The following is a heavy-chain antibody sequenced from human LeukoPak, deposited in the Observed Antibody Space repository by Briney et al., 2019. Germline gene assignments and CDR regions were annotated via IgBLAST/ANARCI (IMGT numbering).Heavy chain of an antibody. CDR1: GFTFSTYW. D-gene: IGHD5-18*01. Sequence: PGGSLRLSCTASGFTFSTYWMHWVRQAPGKGPVWVSRITSDGSTTIYADSVKGRFTISRDNAKNTLYLQMNSLRAEDTAVYYCVRDSRYTMDVWGQGTTVTVPS. J-gene: IGHJ6*02. CDR3: VRDSRYTMDV. CDR2: ITSDGSTT. V-gene: IGHV3-74*01.